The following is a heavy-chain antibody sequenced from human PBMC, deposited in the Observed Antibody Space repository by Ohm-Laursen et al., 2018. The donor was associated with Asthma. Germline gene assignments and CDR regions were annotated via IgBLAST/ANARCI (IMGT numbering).Heavy chain of an antibody. CDR1: GFTFSDYF. Sequence: SLRLSCAAAGFTFSDYFMHWVRQGPGEGLVWISHIFPHGRHTNYADSVKGRFTISRDDAQNTLYLQMNSLRADDTAVYYCARGSLESLQWGQGTLVTVAS. D-gene: IGHD5-24*01. J-gene: IGHJ4*02. CDR2: IFPHGRHT. V-gene: IGHV3-74*01. CDR3: ARGSLESLQ.